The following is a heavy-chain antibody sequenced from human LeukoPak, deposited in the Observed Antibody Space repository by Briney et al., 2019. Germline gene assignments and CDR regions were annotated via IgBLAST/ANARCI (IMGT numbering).Heavy chain of an antibody. CDR1: GYTFTSYG. CDR2: IIPIFGTA. Sequence: ASVKVSCKASGYTFTSYGISWVRQAPGQGLEWMGGIIPIFGTANYAQKFQGRVTITADESTSTAYMELSSLRSEDTAVYYCARVSVLWNWFDPWGQGTLVTVSS. V-gene: IGHV1-69*13. CDR3: ARVSVLWNWFDP. J-gene: IGHJ5*02. D-gene: IGHD3-10*01.